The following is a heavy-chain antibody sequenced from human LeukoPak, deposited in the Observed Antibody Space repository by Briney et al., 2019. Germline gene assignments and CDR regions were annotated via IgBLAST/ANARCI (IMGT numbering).Heavy chain of an antibody. D-gene: IGHD3-22*01. CDR2: IIPIFGTA. Sequence: SVKVSCKASGGTFSSYAISWVRQAPGQGLEWMGGIIPIFGTANYAQKFQGRVTITTDESTSTAYMELRSLRSDDTAVYYCAREGAFYYYDSSGYFDDYWGQGTLVTVSS. V-gene: IGHV1-69*05. J-gene: IGHJ4*02. CDR1: GGTFSSYA. CDR3: AREGAFYYYDSSGYFDDY.